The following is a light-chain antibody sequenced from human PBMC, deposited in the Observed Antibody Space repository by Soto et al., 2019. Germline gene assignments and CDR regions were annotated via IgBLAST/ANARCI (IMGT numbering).Light chain of an antibody. CDR1: SSDVGTHGY. J-gene: IGLJ3*02. Sequence: QSVLTQPPSASGSPGQSVTISYTGTSSDVGTHGYVSWYQQHAGKAPKLMIYDVTKRPSGVPDRFSGSKSANTASLTVSGLQAEDEADYYCMCYAGGNNWVFGGGTKVTVL. CDR2: DVT. CDR3: MCYAGGNNWV. V-gene: IGLV2-8*01.